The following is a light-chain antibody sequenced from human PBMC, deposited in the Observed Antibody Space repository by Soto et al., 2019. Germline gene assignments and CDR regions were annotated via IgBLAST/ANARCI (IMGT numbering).Light chain of an antibody. CDR1: TGAVTSGHY. CDR2: DTS. V-gene: IGLV7-46*01. J-gene: IGLJ2*01. Sequence: QAVVTQEPSLTVSPGGTVTLTCGSSTGAVTSGHYPYWFQQKPGQAPRTLIYDTSNKPSWTPARFSGSLLGGKAALTLSGAQPDDEADYYCFLSYSGAQVFGGGTTVTVL. CDR3: FLSYSGAQV.